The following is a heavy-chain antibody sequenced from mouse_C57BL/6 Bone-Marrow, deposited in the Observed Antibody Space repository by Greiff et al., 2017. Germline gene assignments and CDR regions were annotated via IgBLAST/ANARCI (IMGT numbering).Heavy chain of an antibody. CDR1: GFNIKDDY. CDR2: IDPENGDT. J-gene: IGHJ1*03. CDR3: TTFYYDYDGPPYWYFDV. D-gene: IGHD2-4*01. V-gene: IGHV14-4*01. Sequence: VQLQQSGAELVRPGASVKLSCTASGFNIKDDYMHWVKQRPEQGLAWIGWIDPENGDTEYASKFQGKATITADTSSNTAYLQLSSLTSEDTAVYYCTTFYYDYDGPPYWYFDVWGTGTTVTVSS.